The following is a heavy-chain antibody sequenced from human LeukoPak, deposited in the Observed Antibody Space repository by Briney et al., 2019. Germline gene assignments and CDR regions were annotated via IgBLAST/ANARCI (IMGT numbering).Heavy chain of an antibody. D-gene: IGHD4-11*01. Sequence: KPSETLSPTCIVSGGSISSNYWSWIRQPAGKGLEWIGRIYSSGTTTYIPSLKSRVTMSGDTSKNQLSLRLTSVTAADTAVYYCARIHRRADSNYEDWYFDLWGRGTLVTVSS. CDR1: GGSISSNY. CDR3: ARIHRRADSNYEDWYFDL. V-gene: IGHV4-4*07. CDR2: IYSSGTT. J-gene: IGHJ2*01.